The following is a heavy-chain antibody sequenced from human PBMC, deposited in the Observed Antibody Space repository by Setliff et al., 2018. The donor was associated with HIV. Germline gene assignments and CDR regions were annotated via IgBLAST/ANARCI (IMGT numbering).Heavy chain of an antibody. CDR3: ARTRGYTYGYIDS. J-gene: IGHJ4*02. CDR2: IYYSGST. V-gene: IGHV4-39*01. CDR1: GDSTSSSSSY. D-gene: IGHD5-18*01. Sequence: KPSETLSLTCTVSGDSTSSSSSYWGWIRQPPGKGLAWIGSIYYSGSTYYNPSLKSRVTISVDTSKNQFSLKLNSVTAADTAVYYCARTRGYTYGYIDSWAQGTLVTVSS.